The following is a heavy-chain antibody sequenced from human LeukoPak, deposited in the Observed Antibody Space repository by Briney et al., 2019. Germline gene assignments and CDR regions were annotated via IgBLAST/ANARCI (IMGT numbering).Heavy chain of an antibody. V-gene: IGHV1-46*01. CDR3: ARDPISSNWPRGHFFDP. J-gene: IGHJ5*02. Sequence: ASVKIFCKASGYRFTSYYVNWVRQAPGQGLERMGIINPNGGGTTYTGKFQGRVTMTRDTSTSTVYMELSRLRPDDTAVYYCARDPISSNWPRGHFFDPWGQGTLVTVSS. D-gene: IGHD3-3*02. CDR2: INPNGGGT. CDR1: GYRFTSYY.